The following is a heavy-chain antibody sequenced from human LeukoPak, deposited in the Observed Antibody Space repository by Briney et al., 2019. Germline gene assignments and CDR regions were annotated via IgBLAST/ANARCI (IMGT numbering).Heavy chain of an antibody. D-gene: IGHD6-19*01. Sequence: SETLSLTCTVSGYSISSGYYWGWIRQPPGKGLEWIGSIYHSGSTYYNPSLKSRVTISVDKSKNQFSLRLTSVTAADTAVYFCARDRAVAGPEFDYWGQGTLVTVSS. CDR1: GYSISSGYY. CDR2: IYHSGST. V-gene: IGHV4-38-2*02. J-gene: IGHJ4*02. CDR3: ARDRAVAGPEFDY.